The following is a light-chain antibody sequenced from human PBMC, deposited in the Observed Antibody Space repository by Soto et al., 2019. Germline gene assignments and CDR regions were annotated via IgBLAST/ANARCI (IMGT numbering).Light chain of an antibody. CDR3: QQSYRSPYT. J-gene: IGKJ2*01. CDR2: GAS. V-gene: IGKV1-39*01. Sequence: IQMTQSPSSLSASVGDRVTVTCRASQSITIYLNWYQQKPGKAPTLLIYGASSLQSGVPSRFSCGGSRTDFTLTISSLQPEDFATYYCQQSYRSPYTFGQGTKLEIK. CDR1: QSITIY.